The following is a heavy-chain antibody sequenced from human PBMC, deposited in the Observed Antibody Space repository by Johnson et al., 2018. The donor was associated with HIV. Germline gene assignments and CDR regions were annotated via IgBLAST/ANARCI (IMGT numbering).Heavy chain of an antibody. V-gene: IGHV3-30*02. J-gene: IGHJ3*02. CDR3: ASFAAAGDAFDI. D-gene: IGHD6-13*01. Sequence: QVQLVESGGGVVQPGGSLRLSCVASGFTFSSYGMHWVRQAPGKGLEWVAFIRYDGSNKYYADSVKGRFTISRDNSKNTLYLQMNSLRAEDTAVYYCASFAAAGDAFDIWGQGTMVTVSS. CDR2: IRYDGSNK. CDR1: GFTFSSYG.